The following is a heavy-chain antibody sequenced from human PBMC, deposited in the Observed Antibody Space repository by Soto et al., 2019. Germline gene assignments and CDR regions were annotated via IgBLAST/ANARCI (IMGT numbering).Heavy chain of an antibody. Sequence: EVQLLESGGGLVQPGGSLRLSCAASGFTFSSYAMSWVRQAPGKGLEWVSAISGSGGSTYYADSVKVRFTISRDNSKNTLYRQMNSLRAEDTAVYYCAKIAAVVLMRTCDYWGQGTLVTVSS. D-gene: IGHD6-13*01. CDR1: GFTFSSYA. V-gene: IGHV3-23*01. CDR3: AKIAAVVLMRTCDY. J-gene: IGHJ4*02. CDR2: ISGSGGST.